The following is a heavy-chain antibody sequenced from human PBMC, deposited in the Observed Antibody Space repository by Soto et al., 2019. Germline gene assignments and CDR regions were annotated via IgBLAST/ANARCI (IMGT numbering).Heavy chain of an antibody. D-gene: IGHD3-10*01. CDR3: ARVWGGAFDI. CDR2: IYYSGST. J-gene: IGHJ3*02. V-gene: IGHV4-59*01. CDR1: GGSISSYY. Sequence: QVQLQESGPGLVKPSETLSHTCTVSGGSISSYYWSWIRQPPGKGLEWIGYIYYSGSTNYNPSLKSRVTISVDTSKNQFSLKLSSVTAADTAVYYCARVWGGAFDIWGQGTMVTVSS.